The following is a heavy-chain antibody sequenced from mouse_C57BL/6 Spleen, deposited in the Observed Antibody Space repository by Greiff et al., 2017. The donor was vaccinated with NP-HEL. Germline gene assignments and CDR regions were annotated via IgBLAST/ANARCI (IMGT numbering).Heavy chain of an antibody. CDR3: ARGSLHYDGYYHFDY. D-gene: IGHD2-3*01. J-gene: IGHJ2*01. Sequence: QVQLQQSGAELVKPGASVKISCKASGYAFSSYWMNWVKQRPGKGLEWIGQIYPGDGDTNYNGKFKGKATLTADKSSSTAYMQLSSLTSEDSAVYFCARGSLHYDGYYHFDYWGQGTTLTVSS. CDR1: GYAFSSYW. V-gene: IGHV1-80*01. CDR2: IYPGDGDT.